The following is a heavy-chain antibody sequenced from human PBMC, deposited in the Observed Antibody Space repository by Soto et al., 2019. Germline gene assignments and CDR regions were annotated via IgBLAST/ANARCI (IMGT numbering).Heavy chain of an antibody. CDR3: ARDRAVSARGSFDY. Sequence: QVQLQESGPGLVEPSGTLSLTCAVSGGSVSSTNWWRWVRQPPGKGMEWIGEIYHSGSTYYNPSLKSRVTISVDKSKNQFSLTLSSVTAADTAVYFCARDRAVSARGSFDYWGQGTLVTVSS. J-gene: IGHJ4*02. D-gene: IGHD6-19*01. CDR2: IYHSGST. CDR1: GGSVSSTNW. V-gene: IGHV4-4*02.